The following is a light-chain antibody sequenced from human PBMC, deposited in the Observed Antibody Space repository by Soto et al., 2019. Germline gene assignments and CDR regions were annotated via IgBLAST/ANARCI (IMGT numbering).Light chain of an antibody. CDR3: QQYATPWT. CDR1: QSINNW. J-gene: IGKJ2*02. V-gene: IGKV1-5*01. Sequence: DIQMTQSPSTLSAPVGDRVTITCRASQSINNWLAWYQHKPGKAPKLLIYDASSLESGVPSRFSGSRSGTEFTLTITSLQPEDLATYYCQQYATPWTFGQGTKLEI. CDR2: DAS.